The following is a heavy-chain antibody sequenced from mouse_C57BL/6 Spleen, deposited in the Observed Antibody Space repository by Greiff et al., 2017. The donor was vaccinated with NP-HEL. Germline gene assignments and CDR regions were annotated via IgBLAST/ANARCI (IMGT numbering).Heavy chain of an antibody. CDR2: IDPSDSET. J-gene: IGHJ2*01. V-gene: IGHV1-52*01. Sequence: VQLQQPGAELVRPGSSVKLSCKASGYTFTSYWMHWVKQRPIQGLEWIGNIDPSDSETHYNQKFKDKATLTVDESSSTAYMQLSSLTSEDSAVYYCARNDGYYHFDYWGQGTTLTVSS. CDR3: ARNDGYYHFDY. CDR1: GYTFTSYW. D-gene: IGHD2-3*01.